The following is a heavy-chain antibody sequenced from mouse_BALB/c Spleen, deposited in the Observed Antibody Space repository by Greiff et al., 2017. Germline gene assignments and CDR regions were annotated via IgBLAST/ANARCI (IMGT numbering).Heavy chain of an antibody. CDR3: ARGRITTVYFDY. D-gene: IGHD1-1*01. Sequence: EVKLVESGGGLVKPGGSLKLSCAASGFTFSDYYMYWVRQTPEKRLEWVATISDGGSYTYYPDSVKGRFTISRDNAKNNLYLQMSSLKSEDTAMYYCARGRITTVYFDYWGQGTTLTVSS. CDR1: GFTFSDYY. CDR2: ISDGGSYT. J-gene: IGHJ2*01. V-gene: IGHV5-4*02.